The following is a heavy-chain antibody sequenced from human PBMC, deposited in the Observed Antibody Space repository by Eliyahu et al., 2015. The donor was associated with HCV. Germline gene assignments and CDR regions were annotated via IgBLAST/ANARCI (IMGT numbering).Heavy chain of an antibody. CDR3: AREGDYYYYGMDV. Sequence: QVQLVQSGAEVKKPGASVKVSCKASGYTFTSYAMHWVRQAPGQRLEWMGWVNGWNGNTKYSQKFQGRVTITRDTSASTAYMELSSLRSEDTAVYYCAREGDYYYYGMDVWGQGTTVTVSS. J-gene: IGHJ6*02. V-gene: IGHV1-3*01. CDR2: VNGWNGNT. CDR1: GYTFTSYA.